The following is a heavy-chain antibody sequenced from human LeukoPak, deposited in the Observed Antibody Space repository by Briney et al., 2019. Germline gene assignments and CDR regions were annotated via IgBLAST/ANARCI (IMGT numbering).Heavy chain of an antibody. D-gene: IGHD2-2*01. Sequence: PGGSLRLSCAASGFTFDDYAMHWVRQAPGKGLEWVSGISWNSGSIGYADSVKGRFTISRDNAKNSLYLQMNSLRAEDTALYYCAKGGGCSSTSCYLGYWGQGTLVTVSS. V-gene: IGHV3-9*01. CDR2: ISWNSGSI. CDR3: AKGGGCSSTSCYLGY. CDR1: GFTFDDYA. J-gene: IGHJ4*02.